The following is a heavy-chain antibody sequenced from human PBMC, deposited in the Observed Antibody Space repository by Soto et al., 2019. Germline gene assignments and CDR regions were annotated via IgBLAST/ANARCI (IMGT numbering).Heavy chain of an antibody. V-gene: IGHV4-59*01. CDR1: GGSISSYY. D-gene: IGHD5-12*01. CDR3: ARVSPGMATIDY. CDR2: IYYSGST. Sequence: QVQLQESGPGLVKPSETLSLTCTVSGGSISSYYWSWIRQPPGKGLEWIGYIYYSGSTNYNPSLKSRXXIXVGXSKNQFSLKLSSVTAADTAVYYCARVSPGMATIDYWGQGTLVTVSS. J-gene: IGHJ4*02.